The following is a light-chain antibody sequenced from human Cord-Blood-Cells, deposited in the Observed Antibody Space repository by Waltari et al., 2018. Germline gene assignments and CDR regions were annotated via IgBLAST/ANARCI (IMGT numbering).Light chain of an antibody. CDR2: EVS. CDR1: SSDVGGYNY. Sequence: QSALTQPPSASGSPGQSVTISCTGTSSDVGGYNYVSWYQQHPGKAPKRMIYEVSKRPSGVPDRFSGSKSGNTASLTVSGLQAEDEADYYCSSYAGSTKHVFGTGTKVTVL. CDR3: SSYAGSTKHV. J-gene: IGLJ1*01. V-gene: IGLV2-8*01.